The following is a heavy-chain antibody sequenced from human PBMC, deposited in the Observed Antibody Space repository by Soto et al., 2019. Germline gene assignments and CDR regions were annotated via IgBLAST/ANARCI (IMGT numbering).Heavy chain of an antibody. V-gene: IGHV3-64*01. CDR3: ARDYFNSSRWYPAWYYYYMDV. Sequence: EVQLVESGGGLVQPGGSLRLSCAASGFTFSSYAMHWVRQAPGKGLEYVSAISSNGGSTYYANSVKGRFTISRDNFQNTLYLQMGNLRAEDMAVYYCARDYFNSSRWYPAWYYYYMDVWGKGTTVTVSS. CDR1: GFTFSSYA. CDR2: ISSNGGST. J-gene: IGHJ6*03. D-gene: IGHD6-19*01.